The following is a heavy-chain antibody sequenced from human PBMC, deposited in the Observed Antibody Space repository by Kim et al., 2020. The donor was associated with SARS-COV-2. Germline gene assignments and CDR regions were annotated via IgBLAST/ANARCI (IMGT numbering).Heavy chain of an antibody. CDR1: GFTFSSYW. CDR3: AQGTIGGGY. CDR2: IKTDGSET. D-gene: IGHD3-16*01. J-gene: IGHJ4*02. V-gene: IGHV3-7*03. Sequence: LSLTCAASGFTFSSYWMTCVRQAPGKGLEWVANIKTDGSETYYVDSVKGRFTISRDNAKNSLCLQMNSLRAEDTAVYYCAQGTIGGGYWGQGTLVTVSS.